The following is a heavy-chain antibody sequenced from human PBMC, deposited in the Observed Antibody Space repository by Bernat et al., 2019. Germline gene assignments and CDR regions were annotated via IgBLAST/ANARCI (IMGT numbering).Heavy chain of an antibody. V-gene: IGHV1-69*02. CDR1: GGTFSSYT. Sequence: QVQLVQSGAEVKKPGSSVKVSCKASGGTFSSYTISWVRQAPGQGLEWMGRIIPILGIANYAQKFQGRVTITADKSTSTAYMELSSLRSEDTAVYYCVRGNSSSWNYYYYGMDVWGQGTTVTVSS. CDR3: VRGNSSSWNYYYYGMDV. CDR2: IIPILGIA. D-gene: IGHD6-13*01. J-gene: IGHJ6*02.